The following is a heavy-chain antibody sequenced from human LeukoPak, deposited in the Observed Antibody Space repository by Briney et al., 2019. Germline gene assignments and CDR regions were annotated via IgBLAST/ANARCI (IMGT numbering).Heavy chain of an antibody. CDR2: IYYSGST. Sequence: SETLSLTCTVSGGSISSSSYYWGWIRQPPGKGLEWIGNIYYSGSTYYNPSLKSRVTISVDTSKNQFSLKLSSVTAADTAVYYCAGDKWDNWGWFDPWGQGTLVTVSS. V-gene: IGHV4-39*07. J-gene: IGHJ5*02. CDR1: GGSISSSSYY. CDR3: AGDKWDNWGWFDP. D-gene: IGHD1-1*01.